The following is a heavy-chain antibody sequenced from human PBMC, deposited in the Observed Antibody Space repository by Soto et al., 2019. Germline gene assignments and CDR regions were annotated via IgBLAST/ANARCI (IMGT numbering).Heavy chain of an antibody. Sequence: EVQLVESGGVVVQPGGSLRLSCAASGFTFDDYTMHWVRQAPGKGLEWVSLISWDGGSTYYADSVKGRFTISRDNSKNSLYLQMNSLRTEDTALYYCAKDISERWLLRTVFDYWGQGTLVTVSS. J-gene: IGHJ4*02. CDR1: GFTFDDYT. CDR2: ISWDGGST. D-gene: IGHD3-22*01. CDR3: AKDISERWLLRTVFDY. V-gene: IGHV3-43*01.